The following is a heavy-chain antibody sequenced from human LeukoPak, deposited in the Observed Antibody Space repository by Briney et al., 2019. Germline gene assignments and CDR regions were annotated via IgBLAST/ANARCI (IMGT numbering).Heavy chain of an antibody. CDR3: ARVRWVQLGGFDI. D-gene: IGHD5-24*01. J-gene: IGHJ3*02. V-gene: IGHV6-1*01. CDR2: TYYRSRRYN. Sequence: SQTLSLTCAISGDSVSSNSAAWNWIRQSPSRGLEWLGRTYYRSRRYNDFAVSMRSRITINPDTSKNQFSLQLNAVTPEDTAVYYCARVRWVQLGGFDIWGQGTMVTVSS. CDR1: GDSVSSNSAA.